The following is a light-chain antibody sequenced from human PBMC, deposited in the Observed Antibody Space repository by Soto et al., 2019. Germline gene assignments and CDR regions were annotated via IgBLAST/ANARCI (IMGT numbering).Light chain of an antibody. J-gene: IGLJ1*01. Sequence: QSALTQPPSASGSPGQSVTISYTGTSSDVGGYQYVSWYQQYPGKAPKLMIYAVNKRPSGVPDRFSGSRSGNTASLTVSGLQAEDEADYYCSSYAGSNNYVFGTGTKVTVL. CDR3: SSYAGSNNYV. V-gene: IGLV2-8*01. CDR1: SSDVGGYQY. CDR2: AVN.